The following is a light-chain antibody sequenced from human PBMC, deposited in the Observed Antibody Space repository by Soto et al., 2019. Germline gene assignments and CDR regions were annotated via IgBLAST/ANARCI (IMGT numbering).Light chain of an antibody. CDR2: DAS. CDR3: QQYSHLIT. J-gene: IGKJ5*01. Sequence: DIQMTQSPSSLSASVGDRVTITCQASQDISNYLNWYQQKLGKAPKLLIYDASKLETGVPSRFSGSGSGTEFTFTISSLQPEDMATYYCQQYSHLITFGQGTRREIK. V-gene: IGKV1-33*01. CDR1: QDISNY.